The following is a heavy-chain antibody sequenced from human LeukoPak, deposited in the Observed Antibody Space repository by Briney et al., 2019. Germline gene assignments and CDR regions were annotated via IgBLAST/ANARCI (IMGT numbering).Heavy chain of an antibody. CDR1: GGSISTYY. CDR3: ARHGTSSYYYYAMDV. CDR2: IYYSGST. V-gene: IGHV4-59*08. J-gene: IGHJ6*02. D-gene: IGHD1-26*01. Sequence: PSETLSLTCTVSGGSISTYYWSWIRQPLGKGLEWIGYIYYSGSTNYNPSLKSRVTMSVDASKNQFSLKLTSVTAADTAVYYCARHGTSSYYYYAMDVWGQGTTVTVSS.